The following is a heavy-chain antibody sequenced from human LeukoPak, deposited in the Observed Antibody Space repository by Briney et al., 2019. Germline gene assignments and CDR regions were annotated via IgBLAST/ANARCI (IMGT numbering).Heavy chain of an antibody. CDR3: ARADWNDVRGD. V-gene: IGHV3-21*01. D-gene: IGHD1-1*01. CDR2: ISSSSSYI. Sequence: PGGSLRLSCAASGFTFSSYSMNWLRQAPGKGLEWVSSISSSSSYIYYADSVKGRFTISRDNAKNSLYLQMNSLRAEDTAVYYCARADWNDVRGDWGQGTLVTVSP. J-gene: IGHJ4*02. CDR1: GFTFSSYS.